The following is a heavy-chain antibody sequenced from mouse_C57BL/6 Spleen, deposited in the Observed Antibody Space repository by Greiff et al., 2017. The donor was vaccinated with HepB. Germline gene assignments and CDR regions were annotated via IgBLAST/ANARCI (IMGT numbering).Heavy chain of an antibody. J-gene: IGHJ2*01. CDR3: ARDDYDVYFDY. V-gene: IGHV1-76*01. Sequence: QVQLKESGAELVRPGASVKLSCKASGYTFTDYYINWVKQRPGQGLEWIARIYPGSGNTYYNEKFKGKATLTAEKSSSTAYMQLSSLTSEDSAVYFCARDDYDVYFDYWGQGTTLTVSS. CDR1: GYTFTDYY. D-gene: IGHD2-4*01. CDR2: IYPGSGNT.